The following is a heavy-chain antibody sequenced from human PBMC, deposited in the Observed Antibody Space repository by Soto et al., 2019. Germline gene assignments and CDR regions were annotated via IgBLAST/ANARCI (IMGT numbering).Heavy chain of an antibody. CDR1: GFTFSSYW. Sequence: EVQLVESGGGLVQAGGSLRLSCAASGFTFSSYWMHWVRQAPGKGLVWVSRINSDGTSTSYADSVKGRFTISRDNAKNTLYVQMKSLRAEDTAVYYCARDSGITGTTFDYWGQGTLVTVSS. D-gene: IGHD1-20*01. CDR2: INSDGTST. V-gene: IGHV3-74*01. J-gene: IGHJ4*02. CDR3: ARDSGITGTTFDY.